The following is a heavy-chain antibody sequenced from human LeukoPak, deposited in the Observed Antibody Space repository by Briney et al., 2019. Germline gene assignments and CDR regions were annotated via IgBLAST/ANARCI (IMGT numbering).Heavy chain of an antibody. CDR1: GFTFSIYG. Sequence: GGSLRLSCSASGFTFSIYGMHWVRQAPGKGLEYVSAISPNGGRTYYADTVKGRFTISRDNSKNTLYLQMSTLRVEDPAVYYCVKNYYGSETYTGYYFYGMDVWGQGTTVTVSS. D-gene: IGHD3-10*01. CDR2: ISPNGGRT. CDR3: VKNYYGSETYTGYYFYGMDV. V-gene: IGHV3-64D*06. J-gene: IGHJ6*02.